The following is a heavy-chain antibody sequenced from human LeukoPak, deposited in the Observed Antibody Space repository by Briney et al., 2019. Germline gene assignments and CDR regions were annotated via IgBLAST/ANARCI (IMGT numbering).Heavy chain of an antibody. V-gene: IGHV1-2*02. CDR1: GYTFTAYS. D-gene: IGHD1-26*01. CDR2: INPNSGNT. J-gene: IGHJ4*02. Sequence: GASGKVSCKASGYTFTAYSMHWVRQAPGQGLEWMGWINPNSGNTNYAQKFQGRVTMTRDTSISTAYMELSRLRSDDTAVYYCARPNSVGPTVYFDYWGQGTLVTVSS. CDR3: ARPNSVGPTVYFDY.